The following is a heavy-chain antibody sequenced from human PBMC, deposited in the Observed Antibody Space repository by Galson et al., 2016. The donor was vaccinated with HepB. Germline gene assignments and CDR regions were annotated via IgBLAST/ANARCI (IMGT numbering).Heavy chain of an antibody. J-gene: IGHJ4*02. D-gene: IGHD3-10*01. CDR1: GFTSSHYW. CDR2: IKSKSDGGTT. CDR3: TTDVLWFGEVLDDYDY. V-gene: IGHV3-15*01. Sequence: SLRLSGAGSGFTSSHYWMSCVRRSPGKGLEWVGRIKSKSDGGTTHYAAPVKDRFTVSSDDSRDTLYLQMNSLQTEDTAVYYCTTDVLWFGEVLDDYDYRGQGTLVTVSS.